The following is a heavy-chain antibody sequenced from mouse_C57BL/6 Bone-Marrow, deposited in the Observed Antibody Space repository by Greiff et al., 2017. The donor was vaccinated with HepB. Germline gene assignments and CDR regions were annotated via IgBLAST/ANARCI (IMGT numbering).Heavy chain of an antibody. D-gene: IGHD2-5*01. CDR1: GFSFNTYA. Sequence: EVKLVESGGGLVQPKGSLKLSCAASGFSFNTYAMNWVRQAPGKGLEWVARIRSKSNNYATYYADSVKDRFTISRDDSESMLYLQMNNLKTEDTAMYYCVRLGAYYSNYDYAMDYWGQGTSVTVSS. J-gene: IGHJ4*01. CDR3: VRLGAYYSNYDYAMDY. V-gene: IGHV10-1*01. CDR2: IRSKSNNYAT.